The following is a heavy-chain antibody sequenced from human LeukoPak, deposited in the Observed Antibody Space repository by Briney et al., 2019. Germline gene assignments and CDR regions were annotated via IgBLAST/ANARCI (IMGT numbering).Heavy chain of an antibody. CDR2: ISGSGGST. J-gene: IGHJ4*02. V-gene: IGHV3-23*01. D-gene: IGHD6-13*01. Sequence: GGSLRLSCAASGFTFSRYAMTWVREASGRGVVWVSAISGSGGSTYYADSVKGRFTISRDNSKNTLYLQMNSLRAEDTAVYYCAKDTFIAAAGYYFDYWGQGTLVTVSS. CDR1: GFTFSRYA. CDR3: AKDTFIAAAGYYFDY.